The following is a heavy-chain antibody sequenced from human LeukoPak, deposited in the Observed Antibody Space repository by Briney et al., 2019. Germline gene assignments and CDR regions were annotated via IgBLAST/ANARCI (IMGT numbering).Heavy chain of an antibody. CDR3: ARDPLGYCSSTSCYLGYFDY. CDR2: IYYSGST. CDR1: GGSISSYY. D-gene: IGHD2-2*01. V-gene: IGHV4-59*12. Sequence: SETLSLTRTVSGGSISSYYWSWIRQPPGKGLEWIGYIYYSGSTNYNPSLKSRVTMSVDTSKNQFSLRLSSVTAADTAVYYWARDPLGYCSSTSCYLGYFDYWGQGTLVTVSS. J-gene: IGHJ4*02.